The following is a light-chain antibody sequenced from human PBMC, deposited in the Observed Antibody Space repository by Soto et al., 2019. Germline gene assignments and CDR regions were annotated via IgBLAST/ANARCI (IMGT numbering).Light chain of an antibody. J-gene: IGLJ3*02. V-gene: IGLV1-40*01. CDR1: SSKIGAGYD. CDR2: VNS. CDR3: QSYDSSLSVWL. Sequence: QSVLTQPPSVSGAPGQRVTISCTGSSSKIGAGYDVHWYQQLPGTAPKLLIYVNSNRPSGVPDRFSGSKSGTSASLAITGLQAEDEAYYYCQSYDSSLSVWLFGGGTKLTVL.